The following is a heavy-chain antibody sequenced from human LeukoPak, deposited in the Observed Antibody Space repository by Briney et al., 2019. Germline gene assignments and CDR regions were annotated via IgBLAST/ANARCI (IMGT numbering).Heavy chain of an antibody. V-gene: IGHV3-21*01. CDR2: ISSSSSYI. CDR3: ARDGKGYYYDSSGYEFDY. CDR1: GFTFSSYS. J-gene: IGHJ4*02. D-gene: IGHD3-22*01. Sequence: GGSLRLSCAASGFTFSSYSMNWVRQAPGKGLEWVSSISSSSSYIYYADSVKGRFTISRDNAKNPLYLQMNSLRAEDTAVYYCARDGKGYYYDSSGYEFDYWGQGTLVTVSS.